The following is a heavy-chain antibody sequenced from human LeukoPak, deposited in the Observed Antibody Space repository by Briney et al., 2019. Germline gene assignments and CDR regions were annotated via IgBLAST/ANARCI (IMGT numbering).Heavy chain of an antibody. J-gene: IGHJ6*03. Sequence: PSETLPRRCTVSGRPISSHYGSWPRQPPGKALEWIGYIYYSGSTNYNPSLKSRVSISVDTSKNQFSLKLSSVTAADTAVYYCARMDYGERYYYYMDVWGTGTTVTVSS. CDR3: ARMDYGERYYYYMDV. CDR1: GRPISSHY. V-gene: IGHV4-59*08. D-gene: IGHD4-17*01. CDR2: IYYSGST.